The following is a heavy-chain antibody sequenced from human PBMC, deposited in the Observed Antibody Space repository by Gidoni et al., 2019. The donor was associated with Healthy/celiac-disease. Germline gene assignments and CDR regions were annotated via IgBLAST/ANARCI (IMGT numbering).Heavy chain of an antibody. Sequence: QVQLQQWGAGLLKPSETLSLTCAVYGGSFSGYYWSWIRQPPGKGLEWIGEINHSGSTNYNPSLKSRVTISVDTSKNQFSLKLSSVTAADTAVYYCAVRPSAPRGNWFDPWGQGTLVTVSS. D-gene: IGHD3-16*01. J-gene: IGHJ5*02. CDR2: INHSGST. CDR1: GGSFSGYY. V-gene: IGHV4-34*01. CDR3: AVRPSAPRGNWFDP.